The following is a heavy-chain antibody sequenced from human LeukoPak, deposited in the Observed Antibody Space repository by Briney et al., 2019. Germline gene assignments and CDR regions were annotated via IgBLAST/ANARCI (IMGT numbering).Heavy chain of an antibody. V-gene: IGHV1-58*01. CDR3: AAEIYYGSGSYSLYFDY. CDR2: IVVGSGNT. D-gene: IGHD3-10*01. J-gene: IGHJ4*02. CDR1: GFTFTSSA. Sequence: ASVKVSCKASGFTFTSSAVQWVRQARGQRLEWIGWIVVGSGNTNYAQKFRERVTITRDMSTSTAYMELSSLRSEDTAVYYCAAEIYYGSGSYSLYFDYWGQGTLVTVSS.